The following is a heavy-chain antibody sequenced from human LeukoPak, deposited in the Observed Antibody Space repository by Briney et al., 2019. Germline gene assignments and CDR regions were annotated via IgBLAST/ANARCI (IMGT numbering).Heavy chain of an antibody. Sequence: SETLSLTCAVYGGSFSGYYWSWIRQPPGKGLEWIGEINHSGSTNYNPSLKSRVTISVDTSKNQFSLKLSSVTAADTAVYHCAKGSKVVLITRDHYMDVWGKGTTVTISS. CDR3: AKGSKVVLITRDHYMDV. V-gene: IGHV4-34*01. CDR2: INHSGST. J-gene: IGHJ6*03. D-gene: IGHD3-22*01. CDR1: GGSFSGYY.